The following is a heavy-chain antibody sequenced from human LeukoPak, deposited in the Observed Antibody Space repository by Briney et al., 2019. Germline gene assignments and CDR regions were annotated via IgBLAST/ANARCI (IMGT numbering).Heavy chain of an antibody. CDR3: VRWQYCGGNCYFSAFDI. D-gene: IGHD2-21*01. J-gene: IGHJ3*02. Sequence: PSETLSLTXTVSGGSISSSYWSWIRQSPGKGVEWVGYIHHSGNTNSNPPLKSRVTISVDTPKNQFSQKLSSVTAADTAVYYCVRWQYCGGNCYFSAFDIWGQGTMVTVSS. CDR1: GGSISSSY. CDR2: IHHSGNT. V-gene: IGHV4-59*01.